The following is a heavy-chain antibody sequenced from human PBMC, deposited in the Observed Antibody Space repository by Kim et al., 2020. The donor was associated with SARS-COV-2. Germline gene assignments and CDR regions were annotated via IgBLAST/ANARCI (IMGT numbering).Heavy chain of an antibody. CDR3: ARGYSSTWSDH. V-gene: IGHV1-2*02. Sequence: GTNYAQKFQGRVTTTRDTSISTAYMELSRLRSDDTAVYYCARGYSSTWSDHWGQGTLVTVSS. D-gene: IGHD6-13*01. CDR2: GT. J-gene: IGHJ5*02.